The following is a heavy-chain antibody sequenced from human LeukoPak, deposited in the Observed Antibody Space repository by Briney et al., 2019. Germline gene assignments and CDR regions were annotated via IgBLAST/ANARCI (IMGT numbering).Heavy chain of an antibody. D-gene: IGHD1-26*01. CDR1: GGSVNSGSYY. Sequence: PSETLSLTCTVSGGSVNSGSYYWNWIRQPPGKGLEWIGYTYYSGSTNYNPSHKSRVTISVDTSKNQFSLKLSSVTAADTAVYYCARAAYSGSYHSDYWGQGTLVTVSS. J-gene: IGHJ4*02. CDR2: TYYSGST. V-gene: IGHV4-61*01. CDR3: ARAAYSGSYHSDY.